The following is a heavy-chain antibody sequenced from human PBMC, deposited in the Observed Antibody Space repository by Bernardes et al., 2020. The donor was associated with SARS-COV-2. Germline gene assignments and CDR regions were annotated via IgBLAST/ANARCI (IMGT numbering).Heavy chain of an antibody. D-gene: IGHD5-12*01. CDR1: GFTFSSYW. CDR3: VRGPSDGYGRFEY. J-gene: IGHJ4*02. CDR2: INNDGRST. V-gene: IGHV3-74*03. Sequence: GGSLRLSCAASGFTFSSYWMHWVSQAPGKGLVWVSRINNDGRSTTYADSVKGRFTISRDNAKNTLYLQMNSLRAEDTAIYYCVRGPSDGYGRFEYWGQGALVTVSS.